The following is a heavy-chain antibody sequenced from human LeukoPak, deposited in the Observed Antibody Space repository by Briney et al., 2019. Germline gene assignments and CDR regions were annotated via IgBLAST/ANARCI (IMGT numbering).Heavy chain of an antibody. Sequence: PGGSLRLSCAASGFTFSSYAMHWVRQAPGKGLEWVAVISYDGSNKYYADSVKGRFTISRDNSKNTLYLQMNSLRAEDTAVYYCARDLRHSSTDYWGQGTLVTVSS. D-gene: IGHD6-19*01. V-gene: IGHV3-30-3*01. CDR1: GFTFSSYA. J-gene: IGHJ4*02. CDR3: ARDLRHSSTDY. CDR2: ISYDGSNK.